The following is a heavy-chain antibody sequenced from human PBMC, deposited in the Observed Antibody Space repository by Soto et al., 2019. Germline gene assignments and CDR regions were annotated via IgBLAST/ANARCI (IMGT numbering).Heavy chain of an antibody. J-gene: IGHJ4*02. CDR3: ARPAEPNFDY. CDR1: GGSISSRSYY. Sequence: SETLSLTCTVSGGSISSRSYYWDWIRQPPGKGLEWIAGIYYSGSTNYNPSLKSRVTISVDTSKNQSSLKLSSVTAADTALYYCARPAEPNFDYWGQGALVTVSS. CDR2: IYYSGST. V-gene: IGHV4-39*07.